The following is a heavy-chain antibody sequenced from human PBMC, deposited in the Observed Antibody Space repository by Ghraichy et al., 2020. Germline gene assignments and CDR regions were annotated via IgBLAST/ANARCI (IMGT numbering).Heavy chain of an antibody. CDR3: ARYCTSNSCSPYYYYGMDV. CDR2: LSSTSSYM. Sequence: GGSLRLSCAASGFIFSSYNMNWVRQVPGKGLEWVASLSSTSSYMFYADSVRGRFTISRDNAKNSLYLQMKSLRAEDTAVYYCARYCTSNSCSPYYYYGMDVWGQETTVTVSS. D-gene: IGHD2-2*01. V-gene: IGHV3-21*01. CDR1: GFIFSSYN. J-gene: IGHJ6*02.